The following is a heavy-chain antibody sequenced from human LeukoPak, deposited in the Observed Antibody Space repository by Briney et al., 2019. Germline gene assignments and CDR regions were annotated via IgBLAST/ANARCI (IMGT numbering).Heavy chain of an antibody. Sequence: PGGSLRLSCAASGFTLSGYWMHWVRQAPGKGLVWVSRINSEGSDTSYADSVKGRFTISRDNAKNTLYLQMNSLRAEDTAVYYCARAPDMVRGVISRAFDIWGQGTMVTVSS. D-gene: IGHD3-10*01. J-gene: IGHJ3*02. V-gene: IGHV3-74*01. CDR1: GFTLSGYW. CDR3: ARAPDMVRGVISRAFDI. CDR2: INSEGSDT.